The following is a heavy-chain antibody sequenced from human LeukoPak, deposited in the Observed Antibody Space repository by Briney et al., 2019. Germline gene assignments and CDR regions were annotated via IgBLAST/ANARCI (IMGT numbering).Heavy chain of an antibody. CDR1: GGSISTGGYY. V-gene: IGHV3-11*01. CDR3: ARGGNHYYYGIDV. J-gene: IGHJ6*02. D-gene: IGHD1-14*01. Sequence: LSLTCTVSGGSISTGGYYWSWIRQGPGKGLEWVSYISSSGSTIYYADSVKGRFTLSRDNAKNSLYLQMNSLRAEDTAVYYCARGGNHYYYGIDVWGQGTTVTVSS. CDR2: ISSSGSTI.